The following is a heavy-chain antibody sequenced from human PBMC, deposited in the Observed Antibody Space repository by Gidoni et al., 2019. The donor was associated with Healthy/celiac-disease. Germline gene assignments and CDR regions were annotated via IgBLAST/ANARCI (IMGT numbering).Heavy chain of an antibody. Sequence: QVQLVQSGAEVKKPGASVKVSCKASGYNFTSYDINWVRQATGQGLEWMGWMNPNSGNTGYAQKFQGRVTMTRNTSISTAYMELSSLRSEDTAVYYCARGGRYSGYEYYYYGMDVWGQGTTVTVSS. CDR3: ARGGRYSGYEYYYYGMDV. J-gene: IGHJ6*02. CDR2: MNPNSGNT. V-gene: IGHV1-8*01. D-gene: IGHD5-12*01. CDR1: GYNFTSYD.